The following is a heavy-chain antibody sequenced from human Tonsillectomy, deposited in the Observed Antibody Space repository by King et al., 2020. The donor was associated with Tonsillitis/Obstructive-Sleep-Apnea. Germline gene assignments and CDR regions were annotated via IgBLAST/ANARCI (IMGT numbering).Heavy chain of an antibody. J-gene: IGHJ4*02. CDR3: ARDGDPWYFDY. CDR2: IGYDGSNK. V-gene: IGHV3-33*01. Sequence: QLVQSGGAVSQLGSSLRSPCAAPGSTFSSNGMHGVRQAPGKGLEWGAVIGYDGSNKYYADSVKGRFTISRDNSKNTLYLQMNSLRAEDTAVYYCARDGDPWYFDYWGQGTLVTVSS. D-gene: IGHD4-17*01. CDR1: GSTFSSNG.